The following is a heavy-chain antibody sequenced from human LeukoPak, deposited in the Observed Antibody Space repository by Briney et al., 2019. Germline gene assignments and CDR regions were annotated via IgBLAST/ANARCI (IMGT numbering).Heavy chain of an antibody. CDR3: AREGYYYDSSGDSYYFDY. J-gene: IGHJ4*02. D-gene: IGHD3-22*01. Sequence: GGSLRLSCAASGFTFSSYWMHWVRQAPGKGLVWVSRINSDGSSTSYADSVKGRFTISRDNAKNTLYLQMNSLRAEDTAVYYCAREGYYYDSSGDSYYFDYWGQGTLVTVSS. CDR1: GFTFSSYW. V-gene: IGHV3-74*01. CDR2: INSDGSST.